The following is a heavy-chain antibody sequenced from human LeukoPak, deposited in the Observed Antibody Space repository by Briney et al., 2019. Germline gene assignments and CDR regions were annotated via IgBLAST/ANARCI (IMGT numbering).Heavy chain of an antibody. J-gene: IGHJ3*02. D-gene: IGHD2-15*01. CDR2: IYYSGST. Sequence: SETLSLTCTVSGGSISSYYWSWIRQPPGKGLEWIGYIYYSGSTNYNPSLKSRVTISVDTSKNQFSLKLSSVTAADTAVYYCARVAGWSPSAFDIWGQGTMATVSS. V-gene: IGHV4-59*01. CDR3: ARVAGWSPSAFDI. CDR1: GGSISSYY.